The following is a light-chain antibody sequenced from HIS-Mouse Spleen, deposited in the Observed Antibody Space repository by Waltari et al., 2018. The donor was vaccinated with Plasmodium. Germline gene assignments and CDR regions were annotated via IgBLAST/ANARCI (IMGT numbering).Light chain of an antibody. Sequence: DIQMTQSPSTLSASVGDRVTITCRASQSISSWLAWYKQKPGKAPKLLIYKAPSLESGVPSRFSCSGSGTEFTLTISSLQPDDFATYYCQQYNSYWTFGQGTKVEIK. CDR3: QQYNSYWT. CDR1: QSISSW. V-gene: IGKV1-5*03. J-gene: IGKJ1*01. CDR2: KAP.